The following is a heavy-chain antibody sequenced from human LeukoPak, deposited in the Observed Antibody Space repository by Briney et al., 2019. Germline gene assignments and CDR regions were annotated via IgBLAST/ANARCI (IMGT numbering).Heavy chain of an antibody. CDR2: ISYDGSNK. D-gene: IGHD6-6*01. CDR3: AKGVCWFDP. V-gene: IGHV3-30*18. Sequence: PGGCLRLSCAASGFTFSSYGMHGVSEAPGKGLGWGAVISYDGSNKYYAESVKGRYTNSRDNSKNTKYLQMSRLRAGDTAVYWFAKGVCWFDPWGQGSLVTVSS. J-gene: IGHJ5*02. CDR1: GFTFSSYG.